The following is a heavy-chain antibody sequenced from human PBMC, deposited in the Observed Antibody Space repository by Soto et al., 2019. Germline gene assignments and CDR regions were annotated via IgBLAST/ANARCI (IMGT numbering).Heavy chain of an antibody. V-gene: IGHV3-23*01. Sequence: EVQLLESGGGVMQPGGSLRLSCAASGFTFSSYTMTWVRQAPGTGLEWVSGISGSGDSTYYADSVKGRFTISRDNSKNTLYLQPHSLRAENTAVYYCAKGHHTDYFTRFDPWGQGTMVTVSS. D-gene: IGHD4-17*01. CDR2: ISGSGDST. CDR3: AKGHHTDYFTRFDP. J-gene: IGHJ5*02. CDR1: GFTFSSYT.